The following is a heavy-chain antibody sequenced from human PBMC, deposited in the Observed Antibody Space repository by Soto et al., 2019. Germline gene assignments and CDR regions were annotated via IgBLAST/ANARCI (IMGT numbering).Heavy chain of an antibody. V-gene: IGHV1-2*04. CDR3: ARDQAILGYYDSSGYTAFDI. CDR1: GYTVTGYY. CDR2: INPNSGGT. Sequence: ASVKVSCKASGYTVTGYYMHWVRQAPGQGLEWMGWINPNSGGTNYAQKFQGWVTMTRDTSISTAYMELSRLRSDDTAVYYCARDQAILGYYDSSGYTAFDIWGQGIMVTVSS. J-gene: IGHJ3*02. D-gene: IGHD3-22*01.